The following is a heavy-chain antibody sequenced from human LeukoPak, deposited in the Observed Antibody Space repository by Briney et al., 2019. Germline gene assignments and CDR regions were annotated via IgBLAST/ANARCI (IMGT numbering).Heavy chain of an antibody. CDR1: GYSISSGYY. CDR3: ARGYDLASY. V-gene: IGHV4-38-2*02. J-gene: IGHJ4*02. D-gene: IGHD2-15*01. CDR2: INHSGST. Sequence: SETLSLTCTVSGYSISSGYYWGWIRQPPGKGLEWIGEINHSGSTNYNPSLRSRVTISVDTSKNQFSLKLSSVTAADTAVYYCARGYDLASYWGQGTLVTVSS.